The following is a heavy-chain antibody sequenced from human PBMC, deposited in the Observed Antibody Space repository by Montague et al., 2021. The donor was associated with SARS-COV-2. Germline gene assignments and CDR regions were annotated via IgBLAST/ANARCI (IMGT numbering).Heavy chain of an antibody. CDR1: GGSIRTSSYY. Sequence: SETLSLTCTVSGGSIRTSSYYWGWIRQPPGKGLDWIGSIYDSGSTYYNPSLKSRVTISVDTSKNQFSLKLSSVTAADTAVYYCAMRGGALDAFDIWGQGTMVIVSS. J-gene: IGHJ3*02. CDR2: IYDSGST. D-gene: IGHD4-17*01. V-gene: IGHV4-39*01. CDR3: AMRGGALDAFDI.